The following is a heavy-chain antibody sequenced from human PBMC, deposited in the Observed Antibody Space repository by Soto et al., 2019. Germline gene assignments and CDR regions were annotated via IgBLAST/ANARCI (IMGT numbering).Heavy chain of an antibody. J-gene: IGHJ4*02. CDR2: ISGSGGST. V-gene: IGHV3-23*01. CDR1: GFTFSSYA. CDR3: AKDRRDEITVTTFDY. Sequence: EVQLLESGGGLVQPGGSLRLSCAASGFTFSSYAMSWVRQAPGKGLEWVSAISGSGGSTYYADCVKGRFTISQDNSKNTLYQQMNSLRAEDTAVYYCAKDRRDEITVTTFDYWGQGTLVTVSS. D-gene: IGHD4-4*01.